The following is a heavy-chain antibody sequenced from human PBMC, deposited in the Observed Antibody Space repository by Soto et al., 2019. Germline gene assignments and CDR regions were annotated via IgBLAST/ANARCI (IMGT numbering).Heavy chain of an antibody. Sequence: GGSLRLSCAASGFTFSSYSMNWVRQAPGKGLEWVSSISSSSSYIYYADSVKGRFTISRDNAKNSLHLQMNSLRAEDTAVYYCARDRGAFQWLAPVDYWGQGTLVTVSS. CDR1: GFTFSSYS. J-gene: IGHJ4*02. D-gene: IGHD6-19*01. V-gene: IGHV3-21*01. CDR3: ARDRGAFQWLAPVDY. CDR2: ISSSSSYI.